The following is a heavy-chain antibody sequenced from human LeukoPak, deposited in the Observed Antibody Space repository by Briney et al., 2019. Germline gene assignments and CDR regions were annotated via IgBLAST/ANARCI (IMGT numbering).Heavy chain of an antibody. V-gene: IGHV3-48*01. CDR3: ARQLGYCSDGSCYFDY. CDR1: GFTFSSYS. J-gene: IGHJ4*02. CDR2: ISSSSSTI. D-gene: IGHD2-15*01. Sequence: GGSLRLSCAASGFTFSSYSMNWVRQAPGKGLEWVSYISSSSSTIYYADSVKGRFTISRDKSKNTLYLQMNSLRAGDMAIYYCARQLGYCSDGSCYFDYWGQGTLVTVSS.